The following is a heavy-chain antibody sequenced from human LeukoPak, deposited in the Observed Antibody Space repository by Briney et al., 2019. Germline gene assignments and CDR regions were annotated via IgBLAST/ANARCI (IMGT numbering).Heavy chain of an antibody. J-gene: IGHJ4*02. CDR1: GYRFTSYW. D-gene: IGHD3-22*01. CDR3: ARLPGIVVVAFDY. Sequence: GGSLKISFKGSGYRFTSYWIGWVRPMPGKGLEWMGIIYPGDSDTRYSPSFQGQVTISADKSISTAYLQWSSLKASDTAMYYCARLPGIVVVAFDYWGQGSLVTVSS. CDR2: IYPGDSDT. V-gene: IGHV5-51*01.